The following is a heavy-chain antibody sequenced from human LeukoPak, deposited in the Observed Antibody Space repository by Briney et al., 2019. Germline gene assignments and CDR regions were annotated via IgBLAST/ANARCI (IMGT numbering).Heavy chain of an antibody. CDR1: GFTFTKYW. D-gene: IGHD6-19*01. J-gene: IGHJ4*02. Sequence: GESLKISCKGSGFTFTKYWIGWVRQMPGKGLEWMGIMYLGDSETRYSPSFQGQVTISADKSISTVFLRWSSLKASDTAMYYCVRHEGSISGWPFDYWGQGTRVTVSS. V-gene: IGHV5-51*01. CDR2: MYLGDSET. CDR3: VRHEGSISGWPFDY.